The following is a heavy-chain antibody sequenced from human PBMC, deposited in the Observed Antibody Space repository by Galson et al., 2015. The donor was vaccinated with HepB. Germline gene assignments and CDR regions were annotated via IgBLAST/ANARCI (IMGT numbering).Heavy chain of an antibody. J-gene: IGHJ4*02. Sequence: SLRLSCAASGFTFSSYWMHWVRQAPGKGLVWVSRINSDGSSTSYADSVKGRFTISRDNAKNTLYLQMNSLRAEDTAVYYCARDGAAAGTNFDYWGQGTLVTVSS. CDR1: GFTFSSYW. CDR3: ARDGAAAGTNFDY. D-gene: IGHD6-13*01. CDR2: INSDGSST. V-gene: IGHV3-74*01.